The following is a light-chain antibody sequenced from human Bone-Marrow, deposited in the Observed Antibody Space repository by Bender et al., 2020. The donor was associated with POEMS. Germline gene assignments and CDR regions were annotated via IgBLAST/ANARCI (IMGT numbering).Light chain of an antibody. CDR1: ALPQQF. CDR2: KDT. V-gene: IGLV3-25*03. J-gene: IGLJ2*01. Sequence: SSELTQPPSVSVSLGQTARITCSGDALPQQFAYWYQQKAGQAPLLVIYKDTERPSGVPERFSGSSSGTTVTLTISGVQAEDEADYYCQSADSSGTYVVFGGGTKVTVL. CDR3: QSADSSGTYVV.